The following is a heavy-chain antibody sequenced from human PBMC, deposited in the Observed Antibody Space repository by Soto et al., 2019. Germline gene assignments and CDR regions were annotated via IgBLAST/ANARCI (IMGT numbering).Heavy chain of an antibody. CDR3: ARNIYDFWSGSLSNWFDP. CDR2: IIPILGIA. D-gene: IGHD3-3*01. CDR1: GGTFSSYT. J-gene: IGHJ5*02. Sequence: ASVKVSCKASGGTFSSYTISWVRQAPGQGLEWMGRIIPILGIANYAQKFQGRVTITADKSTSTAYMELSSLRSEDTAVYYCARNIYDFWSGSLSNWFDPWGQGTLVTVSS. V-gene: IGHV1-69*02.